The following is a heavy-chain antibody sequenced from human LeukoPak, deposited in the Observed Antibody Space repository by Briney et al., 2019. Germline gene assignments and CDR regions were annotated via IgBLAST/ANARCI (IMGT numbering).Heavy chain of an antibody. CDR3: ARQMGDSRAFDI. J-gene: IGHJ3*02. CDR2: NYPGDSNT. Sequence: GESLKISCKGSGYSFTNYWIGWVRQMPGIGLEWMGINYPGDSNTRYSPSFQGQVTMSADKSISTAYLQWSSLKASDTAMYYCARQMGDSRAFDIWGQGTMVTVSS. CDR1: GYSFTNYW. D-gene: IGHD2-21*02. V-gene: IGHV5-51*01.